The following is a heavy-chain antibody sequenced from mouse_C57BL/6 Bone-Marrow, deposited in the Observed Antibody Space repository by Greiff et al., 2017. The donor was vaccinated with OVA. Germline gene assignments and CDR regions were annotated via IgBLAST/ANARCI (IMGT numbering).Heavy chain of an antibody. V-gene: IGHV1-81*01. J-gene: IGHJ3*01. D-gene: IGHD2-3*01. CDR1: GYTFTSYG. Sequence: VQLQQSGAELARPGASVKLSCKASGYTFTSYGISWVKQRTGQGLEWIGEIYPRSGNTYYNEKFKGKATLTADKSSSTAYMELRSLTSEDSAVYICARGSGLLFWFAYWGQGTLVTVSA. CDR3: ARGSGLLFWFAY. CDR2: IYPRSGNT.